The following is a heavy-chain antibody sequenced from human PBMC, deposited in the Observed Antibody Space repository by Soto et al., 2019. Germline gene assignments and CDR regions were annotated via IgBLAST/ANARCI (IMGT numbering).Heavy chain of an antibody. CDR1: RQRFASQG. V-gene: IGHV5-51*01. J-gene: IGHJ6*02. CDR3: ARESGSSWYGDYYYGMDV. CDR2: IYPGDSDT. Sequence: REGVKVTRNGSRQRFASQGVGWVRPMPWKGLEWMGIIYPGDSDTRYSPSFQGQDTISADKSISTAYLQWSSLKASDTAMYYCARESGSSWYGDYYYGMDVWGQGTTVTV. D-gene: IGHD6-13*01.